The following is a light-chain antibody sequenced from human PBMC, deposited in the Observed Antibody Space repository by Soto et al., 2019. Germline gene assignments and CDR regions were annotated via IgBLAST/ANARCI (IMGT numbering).Light chain of an antibody. J-gene: IGLJ2*01. CDR3: CSYAGSYVV. CDR2: EVS. Sequence: QSALTQPPSASGSPGQSVTISCTGTSSDVGGYNYVSWYQQHPDKAPKLMIYEVSKRPSGVPDRFSGSKSGNTASLTVSGLQAEDEADYYCCSYAGSYVVFGGGTQLTVL. CDR1: SSDVGGYNY. V-gene: IGLV2-8*01.